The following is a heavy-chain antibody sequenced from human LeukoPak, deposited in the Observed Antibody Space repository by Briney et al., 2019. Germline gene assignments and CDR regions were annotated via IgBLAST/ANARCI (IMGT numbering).Heavy chain of an antibody. CDR1: GGTFSSYA. Sequence: SVKVSCKASGGTFSSYAISWVRQAPGQGLEWMGGIIPIFGTANYAQKFQGRVTITADESTSTAYMELSSLRSEDTAVYYCAWGGNEAGVLRFLEWLQTWGQGTLVTVSS. CDR3: AWGGNEAGVLRFLEWLQT. CDR2: IIPIFGTA. J-gene: IGHJ4*02. D-gene: IGHD3-3*01. V-gene: IGHV1-69*13.